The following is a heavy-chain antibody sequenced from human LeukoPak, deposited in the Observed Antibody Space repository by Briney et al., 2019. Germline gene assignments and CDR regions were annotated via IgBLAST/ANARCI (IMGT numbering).Heavy chain of an antibody. D-gene: IGHD3-22*01. CDR2: ISGSSSDI. CDR3: ARRGYYDSSGYDY. CDR1: GFTFSNFA. Sequence: GGSLRLSCAASGFTFSNFAMNWVRQAPGKGLEWISSISGSSSDIYYADSVKGRFTISRDNAKNSLYLQINSLRAEDTAIYYCARRGYYDSSGYDYWGQGTLVTVSS. J-gene: IGHJ4*02. V-gene: IGHV3-21*01.